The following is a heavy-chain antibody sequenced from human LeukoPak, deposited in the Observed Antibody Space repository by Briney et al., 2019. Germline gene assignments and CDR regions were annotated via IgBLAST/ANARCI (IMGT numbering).Heavy chain of an antibody. CDR1: GGTFSSYA. V-gene: IGHV1-18*01. D-gene: IGHD3-22*01. Sequence: ASVTVSCMASGGTFSSYAISWVRQAPGQGLEWMGWISAYNGNTNYAQKLQGRVTMTTDTSTSTAYMGLRSLRSDDTAVYYCAREYYYDSSGYYGVVAFDYWGQGTLVTVSS. CDR2: ISAYNGNT. CDR3: AREYYYDSSGYYGVVAFDY. J-gene: IGHJ4*02.